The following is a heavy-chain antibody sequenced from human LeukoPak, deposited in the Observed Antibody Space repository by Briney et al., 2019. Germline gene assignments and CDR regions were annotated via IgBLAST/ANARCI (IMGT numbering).Heavy chain of an antibody. D-gene: IGHD3-22*01. CDR3: ARDHRAHYYDSSGYSSWFDP. Sequence: SETLSLTCTVSGGSISSYYWSWIRQPPGKGLEWIGYIYYSGSTNYNPSLKSRVTISVDTSKNQFSLKLSSVTAADTAVYYCARDHRAHYYDSSGYSSWFDPWGQGTLVTVSS. V-gene: IGHV4-59*01. J-gene: IGHJ5*02. CDR2: IYYSGST. CDR1: GGSISSYY.